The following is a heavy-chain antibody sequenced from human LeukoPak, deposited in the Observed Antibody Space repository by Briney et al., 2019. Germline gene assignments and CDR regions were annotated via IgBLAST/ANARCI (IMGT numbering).Heavy chain of an antibody. D-gene: IGHD5-24*01. J-gene: IGHJ6*03. CDR2: IYGGGST. V-gene: IGHV3-53*01. Sequence: PGGPLRLSCAASGFPVSRNYMSWVRQAPGKGLEWVSVIYGGGSTSYADSVKGRFIISRDNSKNTLYLQMNSLRADDTAVYYCARDRSDGNYYMVVWGKGTTVIVSS. CDR1: GFPVSRNY. CDR3: ARDRSDGNYYMVV.